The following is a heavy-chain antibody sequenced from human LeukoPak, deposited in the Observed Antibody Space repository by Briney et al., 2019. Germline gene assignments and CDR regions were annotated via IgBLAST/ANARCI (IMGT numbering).Heavy chain of an antibody. CDR1: GYTFTTYY. Sequence: GTSVKVSCKASGYTFTTYYIHWVRQAPGQGLEWMGITNPSGGGTTYAQRLQGRVAMARDTSTSTVYMELSSLRSDDTGLYYCARGLNIAVKTGGRWENYYYYMDVWGTGTTVTASS. CDR3: ARGLNIAVKTGGRWENYYYYMDV. CDR2: TNPSGGGT. V-gene: IGHV1-46*04. J-gene: IGHJ6*03. D-gene: IGHD1-26*01.